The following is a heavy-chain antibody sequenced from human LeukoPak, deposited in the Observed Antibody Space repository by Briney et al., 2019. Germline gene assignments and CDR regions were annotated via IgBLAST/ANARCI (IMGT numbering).Heavy chain of an antibody. CDR1: GGSISSSNYY. Sequence: SETLSLTCTVSGGSISSSNYYWGWIRQPPGKGLEWIGSIYYSGSTYYNPSLKSRVTISVDTSKNQFSLKLSSVTAADTAIYYCARQGNGELLAAFDIWGQGTMVTVSS. V-gene: IGHV4-39*01. CDR3: ARQGNGELLAAFDI. D-gene: IGHD1-26*01. J-gene: IGHJ3*02. CDR2: IYYSGST.